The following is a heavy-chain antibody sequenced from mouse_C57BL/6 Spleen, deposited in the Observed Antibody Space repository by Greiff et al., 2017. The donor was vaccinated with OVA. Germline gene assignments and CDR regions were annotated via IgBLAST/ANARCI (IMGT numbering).Heavy chain of an antibody. D-gene: IGHD1-1*01. J-gene: IGHJ1*03. CDR2: IDPSDSYT. CDR1: GYTFTSYW. Sequence: VQLQQPGAELVMPGASVKLSCKASGYTFTSYWMHWVKQRPGQGLEWIGEIDPSDSYTNYNQKFKGKSTLTVDKSSSTAYMQLSSLTSEDSAVYYCARGTTVVERYFDVWGTGTTVTVSS. V-gene: IGHV1-69*01. CDR3: ARGTTVVERYFDV.